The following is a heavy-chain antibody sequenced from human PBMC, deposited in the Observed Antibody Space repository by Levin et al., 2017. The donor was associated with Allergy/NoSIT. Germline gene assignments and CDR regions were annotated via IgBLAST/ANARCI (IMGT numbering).Heavy chain of an antibody. CDR1: GFTFNSHF. CDR2: IGPSGTST. J-gene: IGHJ1*01. CDR3: APSPLVSGHEFFQY. D-gene: IGHD5-12*01. Sequence: GGSLRLSCAASGFTFNSHFMSWVRQAPGKGLEWVSTIGPSGTSTYYADSVKGRFTISRDNSKNTLYLQMNSLRAEDRAVYYCAPSPLVSGHEFFQYWGQGTLVTVSS. V-gene: IGHV3-23*01.